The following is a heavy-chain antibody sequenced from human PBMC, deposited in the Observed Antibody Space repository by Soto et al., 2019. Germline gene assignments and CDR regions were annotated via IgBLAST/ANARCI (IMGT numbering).Heavy chain of an antibody. CDR3: ARDFGTWFGGMDV. CDR2: ISYDGSNK. Sequence: GGSLRLSCAASGFTFSSYGMHWVRQAPGKGLEWVAVISYDGSNKYYADSVKGRFTISRDNSKNTLYLQMNSLRAEDTAVYYCARDFGTWFGGMDVWGRGTTVTVSS. V-gene: IGHV3-30*03. J-gene: IGHJ6*02. D-gene: IGHD3-10*01. CDR1: GFTFSSYG.